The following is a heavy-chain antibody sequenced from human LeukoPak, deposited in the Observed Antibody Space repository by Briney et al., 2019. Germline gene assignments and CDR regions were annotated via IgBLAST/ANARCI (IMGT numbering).Heavy chain of an antibody. V-gene: IGHV3-7*01. D-gene: IGHD1-1*01. CDR2: IDKNGNEI. CDR3: VTDGDKWNDFEY. Sequence: QPGGSLRLSCAASGLSISNFWMHWVHQAPGKGPEWVAIIDKNGNEIKYVDSVKGRFTLSRDNARNSVYLQMNSLRTEDTALYYCVTDGDKWNDFEYWGQGTLVTVSS. CDR1: GLSISNFW. J-gene: IGHJ4*02.